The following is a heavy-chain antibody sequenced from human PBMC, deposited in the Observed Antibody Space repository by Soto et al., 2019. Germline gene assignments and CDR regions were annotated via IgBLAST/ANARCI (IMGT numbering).Heavy chain of an antibody. CDR2: ISSISSTI. J-gene: IGHJ4*02. Sequence: GGSLRLSCAASGFTFSSYSMNWVRQAPGKGLVWVSYISSISSTIYYAVSVKGRFTISRDNAKNSLYLQMNSLRDEDTAVYYCAREVRALNDFDYWGQGTLVTVSS. CDR1: GFTFSSYS. D-gene: IGHD3-22*01. V-gene: IGHV3-48*02. CDR3: AREVRALNDFDY.